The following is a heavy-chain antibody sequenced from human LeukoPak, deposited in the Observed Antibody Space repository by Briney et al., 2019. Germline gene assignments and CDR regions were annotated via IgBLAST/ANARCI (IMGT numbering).Heavy chain of an antibody. CDR2: IRYDGSNK. Sequence: GRSLRLSCAASGFTFSSYAMHWVRQAPGKGLEWVAFIRYDGSNKYYADSVKGRFTISRDNSKNTLYLQMNSLRAEDTAVYYCAKEFPIVGAIDTFDYWGQGTLVTVSS. CDR3: AKEFPIVGAIDTFDY. V-gene: IGHV3-30*02. D-gene: IGHD1-26*01. J-gene: IGHJ4*02. CDR1: GFTFSSYA.